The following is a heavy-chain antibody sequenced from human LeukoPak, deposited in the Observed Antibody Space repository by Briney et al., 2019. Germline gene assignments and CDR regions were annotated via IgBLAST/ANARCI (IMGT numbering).Heavy chain of an antibody. J-gene: IGHJ4*02. CDR3: ARRKGGATRTRYHFDY. V-gene: IGHV4-39*01. D-gene: IGHD1-26*01. Sequence: PSETLSLACTVSGGSISSSSYYWGWIRQPPGKGLEWIVSIYYSGSTYYNPSLKSRVTISVDTSKNQFSLKLSSVTAADTAVYYCARRKGGATRTRYHFDYWGQGTLVTVSS. CDR1: GGSISSSSYY. CDR2: IYYSGST.